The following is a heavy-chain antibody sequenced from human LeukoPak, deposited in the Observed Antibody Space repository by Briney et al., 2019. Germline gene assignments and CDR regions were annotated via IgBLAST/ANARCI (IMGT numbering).Heavy chain of an antibody. CDR3: ARDIAITNFGY. D-gene: IGHD1-20*01. CDR2: INAGNGNT. V-gene: IGHV1-3*01. CDR1: GYTFTSYA. J-gene: IGHJ4*02. Sequence: ASVKVSCKASGYTFTSYAMHWVRQAPGQRLEWMGWINAGNGNTKYSQKFQGRVTITRDTSASTAYMELSSLRPDDTAVYYCARDIAITNFGYWGQGTLVTVSS.